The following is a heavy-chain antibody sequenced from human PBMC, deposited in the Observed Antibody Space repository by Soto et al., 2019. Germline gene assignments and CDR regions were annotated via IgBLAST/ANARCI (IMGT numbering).Heavy chain of an antibody. D-gene: IGHD3-10*01. Sequence: GGSLRLSCAASGFTFSSYGMHWVRQAPGKGLEWVAVISYDGSNKYYADSVKGRFTISRDNSKNTLYLQMNSLRAEDTAVYYCARESYYYGSGSYYNDDYWGQGTLVTVSS. V-gene: IGHV3-30*03. J-gene: IGHJ4*02. CDR3: ARESYYYGSGSYYNDDY. CDR2: ISYDGSNK. CDR1: GFTFSSYG.